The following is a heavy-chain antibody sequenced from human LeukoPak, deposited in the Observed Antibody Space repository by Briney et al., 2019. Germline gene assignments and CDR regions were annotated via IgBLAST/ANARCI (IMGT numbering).Heavy chain of an antibody. V-gene: IGHV1-18*01. Sequence: ASVKVSCKASGYTFTSYGISWVRQAPGQGLEWMGWISAYNGNTNYAQKLQGRVTMTTDTSTSTAYTELRSLRSDDTAVYYCARDPDYYGSGSYRWFDPWGQGTLVTVSS. CDR3: ARDPDYYGSGSYRWFDP. D-gene: IGHD3-10*01. CDR2: ISAYNGNT. CDR1: GYTFTSYG. J-gene: IGHJ5*02.